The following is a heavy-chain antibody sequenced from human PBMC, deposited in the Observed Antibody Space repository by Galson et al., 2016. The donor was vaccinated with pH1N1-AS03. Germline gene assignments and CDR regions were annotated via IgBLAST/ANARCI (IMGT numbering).Heavy chain of an antibody. Sequence: QSGAEVKKPGDSLKISCKSSGYGFNGYWTGWVRQMPGKGLEWMGIIFPGDSDTRYSPSFQGQVTISADKSTRTTYLQWRSLKASGTAIYYCARPAHYDSSGRDALDVWGQGTMLIVSS. CDR3: ARPAHYDSSGRDALDV. D-gene: IGHD3-22*01. CDR2: IFPGDSDT. V-gene: IGHV5-51*03. CDR1: GYGFNGYW. J-gene: IGHJ3*01.